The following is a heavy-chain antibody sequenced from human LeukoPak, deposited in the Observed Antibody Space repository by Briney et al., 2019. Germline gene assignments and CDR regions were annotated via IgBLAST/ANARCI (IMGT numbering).Heavy chain of an antibody. Sequence: ASVKVSCKASGYTITSYGISWVRQAPGQGLEWMGWISAYNGNTNYAQKLQGRVTMTTDTSTSTAYMELRSLRSDDTAVYYCASCSSGTFPCDYWGQGTLVTVSS. CDR1: GYTITSYG. CDR3: ASCSSGTFPCDY. D-gene: IGHD2-2*01. V-gene: IGHV1-18*01. CDR2: ISAYNGNT. J-gene: IGHJ4*02.